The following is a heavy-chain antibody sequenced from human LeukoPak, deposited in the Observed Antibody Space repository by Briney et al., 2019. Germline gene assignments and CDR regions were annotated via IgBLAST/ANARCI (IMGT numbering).Heavy chain of an antibody. D-gene: IGHD1-26*01. V-gene: IGHV3-30*04. J-gene: IGHJ4*02. Sequence: GGSLRLSCAASAFTFSRYAMHWVRQAPGKGLECVTLISYDGSHKDYADSVKGRFTISRDNSKNTLYLQMNSLRAEDTAVYYCAKDSWELRRGPLSPLDYWGQGTLVTVSS. CDR1: AFTFSRYA. CDR3: AKDSWELRRGPLSPLDY. CDR2: ISYDGSHK.